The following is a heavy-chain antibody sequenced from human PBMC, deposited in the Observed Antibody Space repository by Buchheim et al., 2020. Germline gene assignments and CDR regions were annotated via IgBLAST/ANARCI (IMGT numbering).Heavy chain of an antibody. Sequence: EVQLVESGGGLVQPGGSLRLSCAASGFTFNSYWMSWVRQAPGKGLEWVANIKQDGSEKYYVDSVKGRFTISRDNAKNSLYLQMNSLRAEDTAVYYCARDLPYDSSGYPFDYWGQGTL. CDR2: IKQDGSEK. CDR1: GFTFNSYW. J-gene: IGHJ4*02. D-gene: IGHD3-22*01. CDR3: ARDLPYDSSGYPFDY. V-gene: IGHV3-7*01.